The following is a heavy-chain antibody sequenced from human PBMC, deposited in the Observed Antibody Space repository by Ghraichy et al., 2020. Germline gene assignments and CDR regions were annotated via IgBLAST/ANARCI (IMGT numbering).Heavy chain of an antibody. CDR3: GRGWGEYCRGGRCYYFDQ. J-gene: IGHJ4*02. V-gene: IGHV4-39*01. CDR2: VYYSGGT. Sequence: SETLALTCTVSGGSISSSSYYWGWIRQPPGKGLEWIGNVYYSGGTDYTPSLTSRVTISADMSKKQISLKLTSVTAADTAVYFCGRGWGEYCRGGRCYYFDQWGQGTLGAVSS. CDR1: GGSISSSSYY. D-gene: IGHD2-15*01.